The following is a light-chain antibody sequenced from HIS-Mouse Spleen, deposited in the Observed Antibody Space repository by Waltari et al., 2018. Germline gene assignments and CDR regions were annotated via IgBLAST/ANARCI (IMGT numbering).Light chain of an antibody. J-gene: IGLJ2*01. Sequence: SYELTTPSSVSVSPGKTARITCSGDALQKKYAYLYQQKSGQAPVLVIYEDSKRPSGIPERFSGSSSGTMATLTISGAQVEDEADYYCYSTDSSGNHRVFGGGTKLTVL. CDR1: ALQKKY. CDR2: EDS. V-gene: IGLV3-10*01. CDR3: YSTDSSGNHRV.